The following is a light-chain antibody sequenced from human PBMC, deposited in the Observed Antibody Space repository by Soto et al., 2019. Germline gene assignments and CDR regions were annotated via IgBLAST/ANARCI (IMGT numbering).Light chain of an antibody. Sequence: QSVLTQPASVSGSPGQSITISCPGTSSDVGAYNYVSWFQQHPGKAPRLIIYDVSNRPSGVSNRFSGSKSGNTASLTISGLQAEYDADYYCSSYTTSTTGVFGGGTNLTVL. J-gene: IGLJ3*02. CDR1: SSDVGAYNY. CDR3: SSYTTSTTGV. CDR2: DVS. V-gene: IGLV2-14*01.